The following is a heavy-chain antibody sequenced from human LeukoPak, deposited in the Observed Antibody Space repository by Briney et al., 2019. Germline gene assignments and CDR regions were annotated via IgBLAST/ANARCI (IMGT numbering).Heavy chain of an antibody. CDR2: IYHSGST. V-gene: IGHV4-30-2*01. D-gene: IGHD5-12*01. J-gene: IGHJ4*02. CDR1: GGSISSGGYS. CDR3: ARVKRSGYEYYFDY. Sequence: SQTLSLTCAVSGGSISSGGYSWSWIRQPPGKGLEWFGYIYHSGSTYYNPSLKSRVTISVDRSKNQFSLKLSSVTAADTAVYYCARVKRSGYEYYFDYWGQGTLVTVSS.